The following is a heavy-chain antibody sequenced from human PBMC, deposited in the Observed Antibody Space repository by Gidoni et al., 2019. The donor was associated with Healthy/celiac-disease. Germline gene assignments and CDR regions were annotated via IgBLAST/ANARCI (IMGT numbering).Heavy chain of an antibody. CDR3: AKKGAGFDFGVVILYYYYGMDV. V-gene: IGHV3-23*04. CDR2: ISGSGGST. J-gene: IGHJ6*02. D-gene: IGHD3-3*01. Sequence: EVQLVESGGGLVQPGGSLRLSWAASGFTFSSYAMSWVRQAPGKGLEWVSAISGSGGSTYYADSVKGRFTISRDNSKNTLYLQMNSLRAEDTAVYYCAKKGAGFDFGVVILYYYYGMDVWGQGTTVTVSS. CDR1: GFTFSSYA.